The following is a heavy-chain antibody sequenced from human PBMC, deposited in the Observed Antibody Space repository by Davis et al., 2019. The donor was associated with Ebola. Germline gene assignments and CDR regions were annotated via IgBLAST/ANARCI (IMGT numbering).Heavy chain of an antibody. CDR2: IYPGDSDT. V-gene: IGHV5-51*01. Sequence: GESLKISCTGSGYSFTSYWIGWLRQMPGKGLEWMGIIYPGDSDTRYSPSFQGQVTISADNSISTAYLQWSSLKASDTAMYYCARLVPAAIASWWFDPWGQGTLVTVSS. J-gene: IGHJ5*02. CDR3: ARLVPAAIASWWFDP. D-gene: IGHD2-2*01. CDR1: GYSFTSYW.